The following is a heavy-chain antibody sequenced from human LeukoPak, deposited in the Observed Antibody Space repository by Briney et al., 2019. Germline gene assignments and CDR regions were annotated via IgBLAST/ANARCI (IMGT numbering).Heavy chain of an antibody. CDR1: GFTFSSYW. CDR2: INSDGSST. D-gene: IGHD3-9*01. V-gene: IGHV3-74*01. CDR3: ARVQVYYDILTGYLYYFDY. Sequence: GGSLRLSCAASGFTFSSYWMHWVRQAPGKGLVWVSRINSDGSSTSYADSVKGRFTISRDNAKNTLYLQMNSLRAEDTAVYYCARVQVYYDILTGYLYYFDYWGQGTLVTVSS. J-gene: IGHJ4*02.